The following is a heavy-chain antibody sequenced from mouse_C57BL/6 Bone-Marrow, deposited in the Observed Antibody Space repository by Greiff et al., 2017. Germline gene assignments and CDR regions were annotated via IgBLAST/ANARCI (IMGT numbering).Heavy chain of an antibody. CDR2: IWGVGST. CDR3: ASDYDYAGWFAD. J-gene: IGHJ3*01. Sequence: VMLVESGPGLVAPSQSLSITCTVSGFSLTSYGVDWVRQSPGKGLEWLGVIWGVGSTNYNSALKSRLSISKDNSKSQVFLKMNSLQTDDTAMYDCASDYDYAGWFADWGQGTLVTVSA. D-gene: IGHD2-4*01. V-gene: IGHV2-6*01. CDR1: GFSLTSYG.